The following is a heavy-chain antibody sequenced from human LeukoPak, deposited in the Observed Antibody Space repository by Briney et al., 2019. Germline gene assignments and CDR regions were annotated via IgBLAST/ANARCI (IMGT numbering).Heavy chain of an antibody. CDR1: GGSVSSGSHY. CDR3: AKVSDRDSSGYYWGFEY. D-gene: IGHD3-22*01. J-gene: IGHJ4*02. Sequence: SETLSLTCTVSGGSVSSGSHYWSWIRQPPGKGLEWIGYIYYSGSTNYNPSLKSRVTISVDTSRNQFSLKLTSVTAADTAVYYCAKVSDRDSSGYYWGFEYWGQGTLVTVSS. V-gene: IGHV4-61*01. CDR2: IYYSGST.